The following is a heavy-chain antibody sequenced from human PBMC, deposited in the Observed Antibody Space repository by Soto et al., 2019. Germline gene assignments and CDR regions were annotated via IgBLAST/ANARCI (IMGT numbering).Heavy chain of an antibody. D-gene: IGHD3-10*01. CDR1: GDTFSSYT. J-gene: IGHJ4*02. Sequence: VQLVQSGAEVTKPGSSVKVSCKPSGDTFSSYTISWVRQAPGQGLEWIGRLIPFHGDGITKYAQKFQGRCAIMADEATSTIFMEVSCPTSEDTAMYYCARSGYYAGADYYLSRDFWGQGTPVTVSS. V-gene: IGHV1-69*02. CDR2: LIPFHGDGIT. CDR3: ARSGYYAGADYYLSRDF.